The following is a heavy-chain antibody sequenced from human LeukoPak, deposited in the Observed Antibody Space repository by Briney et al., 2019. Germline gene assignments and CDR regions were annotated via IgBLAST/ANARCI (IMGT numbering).Heavy chain of an antibody. CDR1: GFTVSSNL. CDR3: AREAYSGYEVNPDY. Sequence: GGSLRLSCAASGFTVSSNLMTWVRQSPGKGLEWVSSISSSSSYIYYADSVKGRFTISRDNAKNSLYLQMNSLRAEDTAVYYCAREAYSGYEVNPDYWGQGTLVTVSS. V-gene: IGHV3-21*01. CDR2: ISSSSSYI. J-gene: IGHJ4*02. D-gene: IGHD5-12*01.